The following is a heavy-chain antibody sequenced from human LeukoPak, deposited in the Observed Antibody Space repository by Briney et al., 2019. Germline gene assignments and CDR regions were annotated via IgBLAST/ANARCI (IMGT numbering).Heavy chain of an antibody. CDR3: ARGPNHYYYMDF. J-gene: IGHJ6*03. Sequence: ASMKVSCKASGYSFTGYYIHWVRQAPGQGLEWMGWINPDGGVTKSAQNFQGRVTMTRDKSINTVYMELSGLTSDDTVLYYCARGPNHYYYMDFWGTGTTVSVSS. CDR2: INPDGGVT. D-gene: IGHD2-8*01. CDR1: GYSFTGYY. V-gene: IGHV1-2*02.